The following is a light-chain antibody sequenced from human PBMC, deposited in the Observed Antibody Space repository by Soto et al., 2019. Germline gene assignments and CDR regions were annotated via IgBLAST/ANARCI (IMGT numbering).Light chain of an antibody. V-gene: IGLV2-8*01. Sequence: QSALTQPPSASGSPGQSVTISCTGTSSDVGGYNYVSWYQQHPGKAPKLMIYEVSKRPSGVPDRFSGSKSGNTASLTVSGLQAEDEADYYCSSYAGSNNFVFGGVTKLTVL. CDR3: SSYAGSNNFV. CDR2: EVS. J-gene: IGLJ2*01. CDR1: SSDVGGYNY.